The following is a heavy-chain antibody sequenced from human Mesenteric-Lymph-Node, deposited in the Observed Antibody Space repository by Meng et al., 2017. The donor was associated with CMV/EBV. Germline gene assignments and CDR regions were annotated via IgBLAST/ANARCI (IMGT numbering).Heavy chain of an antibody. V-gene: IGHV3-23*01. CDR2: ISGRGDST. D-gene: IGHD3-10*01. J-gene: IGHJ4*02. CDR3: AIACGSGTCYDY. CDR1: GFTFSSHA. Sequence: GGSLRLSCAASGFTFSSHAMTWVRQASGKGLEWVAAISGRGDSTYYADSVKGRFTISRDNSKRTLFLQMNSRTAEDTAVYYCAIACGSGTCYDYWGQGTLVTVSS.